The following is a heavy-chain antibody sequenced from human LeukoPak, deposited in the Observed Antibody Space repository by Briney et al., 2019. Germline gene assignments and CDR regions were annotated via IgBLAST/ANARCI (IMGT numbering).Heavy chain of an antibody. CDR1: GFTFSRYW. D-gene: IGHD3-22*01. J-gene: IGHJ6*03. CDR3: ARGHFDYDSTTYYYGGPMDV. CDR2: INSDGSRT. Sequence: GGSLRLSCAASGFTFSRYWMNWVRQAPGKGLVWVSRINSDGSRTDYADSVKGRFISSRDNAKNTLYLQVNSLRAKDTAVYFCARGHFDYDSTTYYYGGPMDVWGKGTTVTISS. V-gene: IGHV3-74*01.